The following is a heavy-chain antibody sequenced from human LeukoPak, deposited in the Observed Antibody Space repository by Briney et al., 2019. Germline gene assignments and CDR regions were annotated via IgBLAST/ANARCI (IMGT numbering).Heavy chain of an antibody. D-gene: IGHD6-19*01. CDR1: GGSISSYY. Sequence: SETLSLTCTVSGGSISSYYWSWIRQPAGKGLEWIGRIYTSGSTNYNPSLKSRVTISVDTSKNQFSLKLSSVTAADTAVYYCARGSGIAVAGTFDYWGQGTLVTVSS. CDR3: ARGSGIAVAGTFDY. J-gene: IGHJ4*02. CDR2: IYTSGST. V-gene: IGHV4-4*07.